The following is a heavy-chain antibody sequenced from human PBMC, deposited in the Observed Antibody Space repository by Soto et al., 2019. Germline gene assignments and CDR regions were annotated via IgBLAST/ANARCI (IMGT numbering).Heavy chain of an antibody. CDR3: ALGLSAPRDY. J-gene: IGHJ4*02. D-gene: IGHD3-16*01. Sequence: SVKVSCKASTGNYLHWVRQAPGQGLEWMGGIIPIFGTANYAQKFQGRVTITADESTSTAYMELSSLRSEDTAVYYCALGLSAPRDYWGEGTLVTVSS. V-gene: IGHV1-69*13. CDR1: TGNY. CDR2: IIPIFGTA.